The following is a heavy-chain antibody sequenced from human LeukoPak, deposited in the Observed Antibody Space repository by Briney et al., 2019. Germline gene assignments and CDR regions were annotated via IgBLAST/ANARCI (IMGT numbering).Heavy chain of an antibody. CDR2: TSNDGSNE. D-gene: IGHD6-13*01. V-gene: IGHV3-30-3*01. J-gene: IGHJ3*02. Sequence: GGSLRLSCAASGFTFSSYAMHCVRQAPGKGLEWVAVTSNDGSNENYADSVKGRFTISRDNSKNTLYLQMNSLRAEDTALYYCARDRWGWGAPGTADDAFDIWGQGTMVTVSS. CDR1: GFTFSSYA. CDR3: ARDRWGWGAPGTADDAFDI.